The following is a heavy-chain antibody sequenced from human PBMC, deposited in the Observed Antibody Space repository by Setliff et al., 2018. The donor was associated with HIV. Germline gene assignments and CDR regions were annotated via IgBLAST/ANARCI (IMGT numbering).Heavy chain of an antibody. J-gene: IGHJ6*03. CDR3: AKSTTDPGSKFPADYYYMDV. Sequence: GASVKVSCKASGYTFIHYDVSWVRRAPGQGLEWMGWINVNNGNTNYAQKFQARLTIEADHSTSTVFMEMRSLRSDDTAVYYCAKSTTDPGSKFPADYYYMDVWGEGTTVTVS. CDR1: GYTFIHYD. CDR2: INVNNGNT. V-gene: IGHV1-18*01. D-gene: IGHD3-10*01.